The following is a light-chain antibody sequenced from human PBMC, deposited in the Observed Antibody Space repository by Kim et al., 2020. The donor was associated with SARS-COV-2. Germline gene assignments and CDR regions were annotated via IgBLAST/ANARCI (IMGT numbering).Light chain of an antibody. CDR2: RDS. Sequence: ALGQTARITCGGNNIGSKKVHWYQQKPGQAPGLVIYRDSNRPSGIPERFSGSNSGNTATLTISRAQAGDEADYYCQVWDSSTWVFGGGTQLTVL. J-gene: IGLJ3*02. V-gene: IGLV3-9*01. CDR3: QVWDSSTWV. CDR1: NIGSKK.